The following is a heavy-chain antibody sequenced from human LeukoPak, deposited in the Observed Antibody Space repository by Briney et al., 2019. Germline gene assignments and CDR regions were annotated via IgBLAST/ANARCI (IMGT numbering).Heavy chain of an antibody. J-gene: IGHJ6*02. V-gene: IGHV3-30*18. CDR2: ISYDGSNK. CDR3: AKDTEISSPHGLYYYYGMDV. CDR1: GFTFSSYG. D-gene: IGHD3-3*02. Sequence: GGSLRLSCAASGFTFSSYGMHWVRQAPGKGLEWVAVISYDGSNKYYADSVKVRFTISRDNSKYPLYLQLNSLRAADTAVYYCAKDTEISSPHGLYYYYGMDVWGQGTTVTVSS.